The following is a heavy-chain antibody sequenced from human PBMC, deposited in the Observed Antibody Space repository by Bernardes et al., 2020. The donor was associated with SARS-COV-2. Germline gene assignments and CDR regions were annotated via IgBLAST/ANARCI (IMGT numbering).Heavy chain of an antibody. V-gene: IGHV1-24*01. Sequence: ASVKVSCKVSGDRFTEMSIHWVRQTREKRLEWMGGVDPEDGAAFYAPRFEGRMTVTADTSTATAYMELTSLTSEDTAVYYCSTDLILYPSETSDHRGEDGASFWGQGSLVTVSS. D-gene: IGHD3-16*01. CDR1: GDRFTEMS. CDR2: VDPEDGAA. CDR3: STDLILYPSETSDHRGEDGASF. J-gene: IGHJ4*02.